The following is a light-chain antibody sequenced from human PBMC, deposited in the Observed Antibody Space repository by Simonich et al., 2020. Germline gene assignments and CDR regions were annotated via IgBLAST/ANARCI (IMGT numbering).Light chain of an antibody. CDR3: QQYNSYPYT. J-gene: IGKJ2*01. CDR2: EAS. V-gene: IGKV1-5*03. Sequence: DIQMTQSPSTLSASVGDRVTITCRASQRISSWLAWYQQKPVNAPELLLYEASSLESGVPARFSGRGSGTEFTLTISSLQPDDFATYYCQQYNSYPYTFGQGTKLEIK. CDR1: QRISSW.